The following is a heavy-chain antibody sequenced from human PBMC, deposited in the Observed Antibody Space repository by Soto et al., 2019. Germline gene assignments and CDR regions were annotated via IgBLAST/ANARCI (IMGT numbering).Heavy chain of an antibody. D-gene: IGHD2-15*01. CDR1: GFAFRTYG. Sequence: EVQLLESGGGLVQPGGSLRLSCVASGFAFRTYGMSWVRQTPGQGLEWVSAINAGGRGAYYADSVKGRFIISRDNSKNSLYLQMNSLRGEDTAVYYCARGISTPGIDFWGQGTLVTVSS. V-gene: IGHV3-23*01. CDR3: ARGISTPGIDF. CDR2: INAGGRGA. J-gene: IGHJ4*02.